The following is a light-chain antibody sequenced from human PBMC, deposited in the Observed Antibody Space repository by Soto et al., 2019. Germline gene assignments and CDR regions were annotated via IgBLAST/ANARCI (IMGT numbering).Light chain of an antibody. CDR1: QGISSY. CDR3: QQLNSYPLT. Sequence: DIQLTHSTSCRSPSIRALVTMTFRSSQGISSYLAWYQQKPGKAPKLLIYAASTLQSGVPSRFSGSGSGTEFTLTISSLQPEDFATYYCQQLNSYPLTFGQGTRLEIK. J-gene: IGKJ5*01. V-gene: IGKV1-9*01. CDR2: AAS.